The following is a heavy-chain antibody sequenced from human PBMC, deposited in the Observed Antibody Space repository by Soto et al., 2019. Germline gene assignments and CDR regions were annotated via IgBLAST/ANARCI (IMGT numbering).Heavy chain of an antibody. CDR2: ISGSGGST. CDR3: AKDQGSSWYEIDY. J-gene: IGHJ4*02. Sequence: EVQLLESGGGLVQPGGSLRLSCAASGFTFSNYAVTWVRQAPGKGLEWVSTISGSGGSTYYADSVKGRFTISRDNSKNTLYLHMNSLRAEDTAVYYCAKDQGSSWYEIDYWSQGTLVTVTS. V-gene: IGHV3-23*01. CDR1: GFTFSNYA. D-gene: IGHD6-13*01.